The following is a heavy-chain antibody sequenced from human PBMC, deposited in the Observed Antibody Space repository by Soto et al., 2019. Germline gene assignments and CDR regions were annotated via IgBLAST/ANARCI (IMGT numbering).Heavy chain of an antibody. CDR1: GGSISSYY. D-gene: IGHD4-17*01. CDR3: ARARGYYGDFYFDY. V-gene: IGHV4-59*01. Sequence: PSETLSLTCTVSGGSISSYYWSWIRQPPGKGLEWIGYIYYSGSTNYNPSLKSRVTISVDTSKNQFSLKLSSVTAADTAVYYCARARGYYGDFYFDYWGQGTLVTVSS. CDR2: IYYSGST. J-gene: IGHJ4*02.